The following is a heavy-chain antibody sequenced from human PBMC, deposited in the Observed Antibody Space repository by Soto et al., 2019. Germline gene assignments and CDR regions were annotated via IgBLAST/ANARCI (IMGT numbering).Heavy chain of an antibody. J-gene: IGHJ4*02. D-gene: IGHD2-15*01. Sequence: QVQLQQWGAGLLKPSETLSLTCAVYGGSFSGYYWSWIRQPPGKGLEWIGEINHSGSNNYNPSLKSRVTISVDTSKNQFSLELSSVTAADTSVYYCARGDCSGGSCYSAGLDYWGQGTLVTVSS. CDR1: GGSFSGYY. V-gene: IGHV4-34*01. CDR3: ARGDCSGGSCYSAGLDY. CDR2: INHSGSN.